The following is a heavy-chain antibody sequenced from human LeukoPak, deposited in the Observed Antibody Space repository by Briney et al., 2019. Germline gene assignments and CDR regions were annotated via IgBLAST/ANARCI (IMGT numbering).Heavy chain of an antibody. V-gene: IGHV3-7*01. CDR2: INEDGSDK. Sequence: PGGSLRLSCAASGFMFTDSWMAWVRQAPGKGLEWLANINEDGSDKNYVVALKGRFTISRDNAEKPLYLQMNSLRAEDTAVYYCARDLHATTVYWGQGTLVTVSS. D-gene: IGHD4-17*01. J-gene: IGHJ4*02. CDR3: ARDLHATTVY. CDR1: GFMFTDSW.